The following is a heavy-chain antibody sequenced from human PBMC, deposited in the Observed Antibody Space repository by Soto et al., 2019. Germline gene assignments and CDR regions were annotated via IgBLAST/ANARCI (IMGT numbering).Heavy chain of an antibody. V-gene: IGHV4-59*01. CDR3: ERGRGSYYYYPMDV. CDR2: IYYNGNS. D-gene: IGHD5-12*01. Sequence: SETLSLTCTVSGGAISTFYWSWIRQPPGKGPEWIGYIYYNGNSNYNPSLKSRVTMSVDTSKNQVSLKLTSVTDADTAVYYCERGRGSYYYYPMDVWGQGTTVTVSS. J-gene: IGHJ6*02. CDR1: GGAISTFY.